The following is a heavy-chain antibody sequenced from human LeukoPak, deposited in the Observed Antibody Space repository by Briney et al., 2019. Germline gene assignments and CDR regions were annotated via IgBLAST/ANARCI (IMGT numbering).Heavy chain of an antibody. Sequence: PGGSLRLSCAASGFIFSGSAMHWARQASGKGLEWVGRIRSKANSYATAYGASVKGRFTFSRDDSKNTAYLQMKSLRIEDTAVYFCTRSPGDLFLDYYYYMDVWGKGTTVTVSS. J-gene: IGHJ6*03. CDR2: IRSKANSYAT. V-gene: IGHV3-73*01. D-gene: IGHD2/OR15-2a*01. CDR3: TRSPGDLFLDYYYYMDV. CDR1: GFIFSGSA.